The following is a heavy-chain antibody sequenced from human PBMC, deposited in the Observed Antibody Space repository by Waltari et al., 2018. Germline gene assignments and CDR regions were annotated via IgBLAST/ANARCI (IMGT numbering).Heavy chain of an antibody. CDR3: AKAFPKKPSYSYGSY. CDR1: GFTFSSYG. J-gene: IGHJ4*02. CDR2: IRYDGSKK. Sequence: QVQLVESGGGVVQPGGSLRLSCAASGFTFSSYGMHWVRQAPGKGLECVAFIRYDGSKKYYADSVKGRFTISRDNSKNTLYLQMNSLRAEDTAVYYCAKAFPKKPSYSYGSYWGQGTLVTVSS. V-gene: IGHV3-30*02. D-gene: IGHD5-18*01.